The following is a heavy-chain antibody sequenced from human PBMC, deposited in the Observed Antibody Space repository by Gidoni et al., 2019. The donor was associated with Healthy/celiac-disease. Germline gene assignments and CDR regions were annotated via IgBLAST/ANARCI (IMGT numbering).Heavy chain of an antibody. J-gene: IGHJ4*02. CDR3: ARGDYYDSSGYYDFDY. D-gene: IGHD3-22*01. CDR2: INAGNGDT. V-gene: IGHV1-3*01. CDR1: GYTFSSYA. Sequence: QVQLVQSGAEVKKPGASVKVSCKASGYTFSSYAMHWVRQAPGQRLEWMGWINAGNGDTKYSQRFQGRVTITRDTSASTAYMELSSLRSEDTAVYYCARGDYYDSSGYYDFDYWGQGTLVTVSS.